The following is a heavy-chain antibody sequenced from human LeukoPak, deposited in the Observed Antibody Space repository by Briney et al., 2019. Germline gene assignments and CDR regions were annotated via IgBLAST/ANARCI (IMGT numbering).Heavy chain of an antibody. CDR3: ARQGGDYRGYYYYYYYMDV. Sequence: SETLSLTCAVYGGSFSGYYWSWIRQPPGKGLEWIGEINHSGSTNYNPSLKSRVTISVDTSKNQFSLKLSSVTAADTAVYYCARQGGDYRGYYYYYYYMDVWGKGTTVTVSS. D-gene: IGHD4-17*01. CDR1: GGSFSGYY. V-gene: IGHV4-34*01. J-gene: IGHJ6*03. CDR2: INHSGST.